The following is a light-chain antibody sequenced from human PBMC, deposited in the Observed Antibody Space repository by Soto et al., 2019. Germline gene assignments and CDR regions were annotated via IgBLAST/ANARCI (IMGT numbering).Light chain of an antibody. CDR2: EVR. Sequence: QSALTQPASVSGSPGQSITISCTGTSSDVGGYNYVSWYQQHPGKAPKLMIYEVRERPSGVPDRFSGYKSGNTASLTVSGLQAEDEADYYCSSYAGNNNLLFGGGTKLTVL. J-gene: IGLJ2*01. CDR1: SSDVGGYNY. V-gene: IGLV2-8*01. CDR3: SSYAGNNNLL.